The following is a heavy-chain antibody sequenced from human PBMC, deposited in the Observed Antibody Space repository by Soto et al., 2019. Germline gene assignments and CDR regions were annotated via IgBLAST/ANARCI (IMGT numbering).Heavy chain of an antibody. V-gene: IGHV3-11*01. CDR1: GFTFSIYY. Sequence: WGSLRVSCVASGFTFSIYYMSWIRQAPGKGLEWVSYISSSGSTIYYADSVKGRFTISRDNAKNSLYLQMNSLRAEDTAVYYCARPITIFGGLVEVSYGMDVWGQGTTVTVSS. J-gene: IGHJ6*01. CDR3: ARPITIFGGLVEVSYGMDV. CDR2: ISSSGSTI. D-gene: IGHD3-3*01.